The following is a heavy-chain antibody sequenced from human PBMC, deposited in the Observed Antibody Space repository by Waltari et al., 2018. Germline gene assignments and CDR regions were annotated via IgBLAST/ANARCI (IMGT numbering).Heavy chain of an antibody. D-gene: IGHD6-19*01. CDR2: INGDGSTT. J-gene: IGHJ4*02. CDR1: GFTFSNSW. CDR3: ATPTSSKGIAVALR. V-gene: IGHV3-74*01. Sequence: EVQLVESGGGLVQPGGSLRLSCAASGFTFSNSWMYWVRQAPGKGLVWVYRINGDGSTTNYADSVKGRFTISRDNAKNTVYLQMSSLRAEDTAVYYCATPTSSKGIAVALRWGQGTLVPVSS.